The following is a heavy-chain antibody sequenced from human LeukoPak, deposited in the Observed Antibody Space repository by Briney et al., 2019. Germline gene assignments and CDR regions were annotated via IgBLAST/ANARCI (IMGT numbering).Heavy chain of an antibody. Sequence: QSGESLRLSCPFSALTVSSKYRGWVRQAPGKGLEWVSVIYSGGFTYYADSVKGRFTISRDNSKNTLYFQMKGLKAEATDVYYCARSVTPRYFDYWGQGTLVTVSS. V-gene: IGHV3-53*01. D-gene: IGHD4-23*01. J-gene: IGHJ4*02. CDR3: ARSVTPRYFDY. CDR2: IYSGGFT. CDR1: ALTVSSKY.